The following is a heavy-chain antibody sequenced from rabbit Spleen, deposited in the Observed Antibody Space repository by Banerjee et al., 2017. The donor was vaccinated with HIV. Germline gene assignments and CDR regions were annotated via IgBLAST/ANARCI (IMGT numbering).Heavy chain of an antibody. J-gene: IGHJ4*01. D-gene: IGHD8-1*01. CDR2: IASGSGST. Sequence: QEQLEESGGDLVKPGASLTLTCKASGFDFSNNYWICWVRQAPGKGLEWIGCIASGSGSTWYASWVNGRFTISKTSSTTMTLQMTSVTAADTATHFCVRYIGGSRGNLWGPGTLVTVS. V-gene: IGHV1S45*01. CDR1: GFDFSNNYW. CDR3: VRYIGGSRGNL.